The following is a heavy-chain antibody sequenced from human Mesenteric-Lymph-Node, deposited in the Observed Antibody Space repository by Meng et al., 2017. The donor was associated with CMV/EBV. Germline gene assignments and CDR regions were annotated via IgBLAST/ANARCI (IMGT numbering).Heavy chain of an antibody. J-gene: IGHJ4*02. Sequence: GESLKISCAASGFTVSGHYMNWVRQAPGKGLEWVADIKQDGSEKYYVDSVKGRLTISRDNANNSLYLQMNSLRAEDTAAYYCARNPVTNRRGSHFDYWGQGTLVTVSS. CDR3: ARNPVTNRRGSHFDY. D-gene: IGHD4-17*01. V-gene: IGHV3-7*01. CDR2: IKQDGSEK. CDR1: GFTVSGHY.